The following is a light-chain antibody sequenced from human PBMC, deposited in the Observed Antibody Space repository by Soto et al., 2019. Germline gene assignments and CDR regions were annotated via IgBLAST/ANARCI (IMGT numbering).Light chain of an antibody. CDR1: SSDVGGYNY. CDR2: EVS. J-gene: IGLJ1*01. V-gene: IGLV2-14*01. Sequence: QSALTQPASVSGSPGQSITISCTGTSSDVGGYNYVSWYQQHPGKAPKLIIYEVSNRPSGVSKRFSGSKSGNTASLTISGLQAEDEADYYCNSYTSKSTGVFGTGTKLTVL. CDR3: NSYTSKSTGV.